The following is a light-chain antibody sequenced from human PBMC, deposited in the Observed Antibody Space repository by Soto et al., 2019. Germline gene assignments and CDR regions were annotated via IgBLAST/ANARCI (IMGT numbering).Light chain of an antibody. J-gene: IGKJ5*01. Sequence: IRMTHSPSSFSASTLYRVSITFLSSQVISSYLAWYQQKPGKAPKLLIYAASTLQSGVPSRFSGSGSGTDFTLTIGCLQSEDFAVYYCQQYNNWPPITFGQGTRLEIK. CDR3: QQYNNWPPIT. CDR2: AAS. CDR1: QVISSY. V-gene: IGKV1-8*01.